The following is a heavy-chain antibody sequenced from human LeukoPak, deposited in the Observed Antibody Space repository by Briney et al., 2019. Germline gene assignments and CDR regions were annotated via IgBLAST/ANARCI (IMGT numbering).Heavy chain of an antibody. CDR2: INSAYSNT. V-gene: IGHV1-3*01. D-gene: IGHD6-13*01. J-gene: IGHJ5*02. CDR3: ARDSYMAAADTWFDP. CDR1: GYTFTDYT. Sequence: ASVKVSCKASGYTFTDYTIHWVRQAPGQRLEWMGWINSAYSNTKYSQKFQGRVTITSDTSASTAYMEVRSLASEDAVIYYCARDSYMAAADTWFDPWGQGTLVTVSS.